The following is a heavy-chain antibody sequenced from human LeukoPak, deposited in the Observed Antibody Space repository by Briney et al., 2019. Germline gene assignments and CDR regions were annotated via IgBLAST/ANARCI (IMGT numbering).Heavy chain of an antibody. CDR1: GYTFTSYG. D-gene: IGHD3-22*01. Sequence: ASVKVSCKASGYTFTSYGISWVRQAPGQGLEWMGWISAYNGNTNYAQKLQGRVTMTTDTSTSTAYMELRSLTSDDTAVYYCARTAVYYDSSGYYYYFDYWGQGTLVTVSS. V-gene: IGHV1-18*01. J-gene: IGHJ4*02. CDR3: ARTAVYYDSSGYYYYFDY. CDR2: ISAYNGNT.